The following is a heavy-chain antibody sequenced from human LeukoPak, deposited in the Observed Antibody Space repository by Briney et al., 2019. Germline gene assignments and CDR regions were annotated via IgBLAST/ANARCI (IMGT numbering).Heavy chain of an antibody. CDR1: GGSMSSSSHY. CDR3: ARLAAGTWSYDY. D-gene: IGHD6-25*01. CDR2: LYYSGRT. V-gene: IGHV4-39*01. J-gene: IGHJ4*01. Sequence: SETLSLTCSVSGGSMSSSSHYWGWVRQPPGKELQWIGSLYYSGRTFYTPSLESRVTMSIDTSNNQFSLRMSSVTAADTAVYYCARLAAGTWSYDYWGHGSLVTVSS.